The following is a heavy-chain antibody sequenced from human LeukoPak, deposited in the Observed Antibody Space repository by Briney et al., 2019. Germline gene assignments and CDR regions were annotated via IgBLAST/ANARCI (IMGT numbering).Heavy chain of an antibody. V-gene: IGHV4-34*01. D-gene: IGHD6-19*01. Sequence: KLWGSLRLPCAASGFTFSGYAMHWIRQPPGKGLEWIGEINHSGSTNYNPSLKSRVTISVDTSKNQFSLKLSSVTAADTAVYYCARVAQPSVAGGWYYYYGMDVWGQGTTVTVSS. CDR1: GFTFSGYA. CDR3: ARVAQPSVAGGWYYYYGMDV. CDR2: INHSGST. J-gene: IGHJ6*02.